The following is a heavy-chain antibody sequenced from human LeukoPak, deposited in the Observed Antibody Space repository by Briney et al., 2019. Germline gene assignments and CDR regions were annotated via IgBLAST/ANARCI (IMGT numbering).Heavy chain of an antibody. D-gene: IGHD2-2*01. V-gene: IGHV1-8*01. Sequence: ASVKVSCKASGYTFTSYDINWVRQATGQGLEWMGWMNPNSGNTGYAQKFQGRVTMTRNTSISTAHMELSSLRSEDTAVYYCARGLSTAGEFTNWGQGTLVTVSS. J-gene: IGHJ4*02. CDR3: ARGLSTAGEFTN. CDR1: GYTFTSYD. CDR2: MNPNSGNT.